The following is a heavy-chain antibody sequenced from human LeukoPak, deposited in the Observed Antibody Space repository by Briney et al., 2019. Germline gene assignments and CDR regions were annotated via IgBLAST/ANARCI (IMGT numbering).Heavy chain of an antibody. CDR1: GFTFSSYA. Sequence: GGSLRLSCAASGFTFSSYAMSWVRQAPGKGLEWVSAISGSGGSTYYADSVKGRFTISRDNSKNTLYLQMNSLRAEDTAVYYCARDTTYYYDSSGYYYYYYYGMDVWGQGTTVTVSS. V-gene: IGHV3-23*01. J-gene: IGHJ6*02. CDR2: ISGSGGST. CDR3: ARDTTYYYDSSGYYYYYYYGMDV. D-gene: IGHD3-22*01.